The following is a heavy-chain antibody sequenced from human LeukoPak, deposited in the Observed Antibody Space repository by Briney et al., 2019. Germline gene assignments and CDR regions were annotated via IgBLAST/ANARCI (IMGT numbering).Heavy chain of an antibody. CDR2: MNPNSGNT. CDR3: ARGPGYCSGGSCYLEYFQH. J-gene: IGHJ1*01. CDR1: GYTFTSYD. Sequence: ASVKVSCKASGYTFTSYDINWVRQATGQGLEWMGWMNPNSGNTGYAQKFQGRVTMTRNTSISTAYMELSSLRSEDTAVYYCARGPGYCSGGSCYLEYFQHWGQGTLVTVSS. D-gene: IGHD2-15*01. V-gene: IGHV1-8*01.